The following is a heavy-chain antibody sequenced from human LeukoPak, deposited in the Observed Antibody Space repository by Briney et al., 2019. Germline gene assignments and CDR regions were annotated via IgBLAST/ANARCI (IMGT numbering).Heavy chain of an antibody. Sequence: PGGSLRLSCAASGLTFSNYAMHWVRQASAKGTEWVTVISSDASNKNYADSVKGRFTVSRDNSKNTLYLQMNSLRTEDTAVYYCARSYCSGTSCSGDYWGQGTLVTVSS. CDR1: GLTFSNYA. CDR2: ISSDASNK. D-gene: IGHD2-2*01. CDR3: ARSYCSGTSCSGDY. J-gene: IGHJ4*02. V-gene: IGHV3-30*04.